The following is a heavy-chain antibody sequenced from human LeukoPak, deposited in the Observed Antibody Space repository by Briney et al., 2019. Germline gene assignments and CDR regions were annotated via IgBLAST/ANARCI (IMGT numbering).Heavy chain of an antibody. D-gene: IGHD1-14*01. Sequence: SETLSLTCAVYGGSFSGYYWSWIRQPPGKGLEWIGEINHSGSTNYNPSLKSRVTISVDTPKNQFSLKLSSVTAADTAVYYCARLLTDYLVGHYFDYWGQGTLVTVSS. CDR1: GGSFSGYY. CDR3: ARLLTDYLVGHYFDY. CDR2: INHSGST. J-gene: IGHJ4*02. V-gene: IGHV4-34*01.